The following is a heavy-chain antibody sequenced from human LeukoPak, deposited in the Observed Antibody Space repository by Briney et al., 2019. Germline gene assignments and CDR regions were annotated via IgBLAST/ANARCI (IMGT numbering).Heavy chain of an antibody. CDR2: SSGIGGSYT. D-gene: IGHD3-22*01. Sequence: GGSLRLSCAASGFSFSSYAITWVRQAPGKGLEWVSSSSGIGGSYTRYADFVKGRFTISRDNSENTLYLQMTSLSVEDTAVYYCAKSGRPYNTSGYFYFDNWGQGTLVTVSS. V-gene: IGHV3-23*01. CDR1: GFSFSSYA. CDR3: AKSGRPYNTSGYFYFDN. J-gene: IGHJ4*02.